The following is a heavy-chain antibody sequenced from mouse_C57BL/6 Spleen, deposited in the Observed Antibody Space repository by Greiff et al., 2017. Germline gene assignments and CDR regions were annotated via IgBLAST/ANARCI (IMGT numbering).Heavy chain of an antibody. CDR2: ISYSGST. Sequence: EVQLQQSGPGMVKPSQSLSLTCTVTGYSITSGYDWHWIRHFPGNKLEWMGYISYSGSTNYNPSLKSRISITHDTSKNHFFLKLNSVTTEDTATYYCARAWPSYWYFDVWGTGTTVTVSS. J-gene: IGHJ1*03. CDR3: ARAWPSYWYFDV. CDR1: GYSITSGYD. V-gene: IGHV3-1*01.